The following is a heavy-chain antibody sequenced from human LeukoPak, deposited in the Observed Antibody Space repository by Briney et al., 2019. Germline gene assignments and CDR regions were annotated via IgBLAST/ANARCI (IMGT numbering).Heavy chain of an antibody. V-gene: IGHV1-2*02. CDR2: INPNSGGT. CDR3: ARGFHYYDSSGYHFA. J-gene: IGHJ5*02. CDR1: GYTFTGYY. D-gene: IGHD3-22*01. Sequence: ASVKVSCKASGYTFTGYYMHWVRQAPGQGLEWMGWINPNSGGTNYAQKFQGRVTMTRDTSISTAYMELSRLRSDDTAVYYCARGFHYYDSSGYHFAWGQGTLVTVSS.